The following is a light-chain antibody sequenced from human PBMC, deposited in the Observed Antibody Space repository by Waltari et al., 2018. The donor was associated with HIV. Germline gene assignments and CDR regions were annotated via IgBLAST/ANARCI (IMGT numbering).Light chain of an antibody. CDR3: QTWDTGIQV. J-gene: IGLJ3*02. Sequence: QVVLTQSPSASASLGASVKLTCTLSSGHNNYAIAGHPQQPEKGPRYLMRVGTNGSHIKGDGIPDRFSSSSSGTERCLIISSLQSEDEADYYCQTWDTGIQVFGGGTKLTVL. V-gene: IGLV4-69*01. CDR1: SGHNNYA. CDR2: VGTNGSH.